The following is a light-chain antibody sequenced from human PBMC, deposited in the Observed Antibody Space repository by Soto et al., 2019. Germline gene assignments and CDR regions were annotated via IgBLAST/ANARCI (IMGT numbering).Light chain of an antibody. J-gene: IGKJ2*01. Sequence: EIVLTQSPGTLSLSPGERATLSCRASQSVSSSYLAWYQQKPGQAPRRLIYGASSRATGIPDRFSGSGSGTEFTLTISRLAPEDFAVYYCQQYGSSPQYTFGQGTKLEIK. CDR1: QSVSSSY. CDR3: QQYGSSPQYT. V-gene: IGKV3-20*01. CDR2: GAS.